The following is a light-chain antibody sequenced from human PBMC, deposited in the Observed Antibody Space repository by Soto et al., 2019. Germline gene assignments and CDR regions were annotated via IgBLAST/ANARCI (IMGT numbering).Light chain of an antibody. Sequence: QSVLTQPPSASGTPGQRVTISCSGSGSSIGTNTVNWYRQLPGTAPKLLIYGDNQRPSGVPDRFSGSKSGTSAPPAISVLQAEDEADYYCAEWDGSVNNVLFGGGTKLTVL. CDR2: GDN. J-gene: IGLJ2*01. V-gene: IGLV1-44*01. CDR1: GSSIGTNT. CDR3: AEWDGSVNNVL.